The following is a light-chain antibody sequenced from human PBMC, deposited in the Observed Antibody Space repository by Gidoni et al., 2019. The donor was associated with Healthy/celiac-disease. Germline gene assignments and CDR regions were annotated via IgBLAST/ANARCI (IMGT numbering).Light chain of an antibody. V-gene: IGKV1-39*01. CDR2: AAS. Sequence: DIQMTQSQSSLSASVGDRVTITCRASQSISSYLNWYQQKPGKAPKLLIYAASSLQSGVPSRFSGSGSGTDFTLTISSLQPEDFATYYCQQSYSTPHTFGPGTKVDIK. J-gene: IGKJ3*01. CDR1: QSISSY. CDR3: QQSYSTPHT.